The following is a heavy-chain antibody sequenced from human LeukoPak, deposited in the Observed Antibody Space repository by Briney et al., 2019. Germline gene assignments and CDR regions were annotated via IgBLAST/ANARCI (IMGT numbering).Heavy chain of an antibody. J-gene: IGHJ4*02. CDR3: ARDPSDIVAAIYYFDY. D-gene: IGHD5-12*01. CDR2: IYITGST. CDR1: GGSITSYY. Sequence: SETLSLTCTVSGGSITSYYWSWIRQSAGKGLEWIGRIYITGSTTYNPSLKSRVTMSLDTSKNQFSLKLSSVTAADTAVYYCARDPSDIVAAIYYFDYWGQGTLVSVSS. V-gene: IGHV4-4*07.